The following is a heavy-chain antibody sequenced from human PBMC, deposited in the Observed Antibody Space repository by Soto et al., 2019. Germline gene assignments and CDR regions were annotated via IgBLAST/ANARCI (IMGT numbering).Heavy chain of an antibody. CDR2: ISGSGVTT. Sequence: EVQLLESGGGLVQPGGSLRLSCAASGFTFSSYAMNWVRQAPGKGLEWVSGISGSGVTTYYADSVKGRFTISRDNSKNTLFLQINSLRADDTAVYYCAKTKQWLVKDYDFGMDVWGQGTTVTVSS. J-gene: IGHJ6*02. D-gene: IGHD6-19*01. V-gene: IGHV3-23*01. CDR3: AKTKQWLVKDYDFGMDV. CDR1: GFTFSSYA.